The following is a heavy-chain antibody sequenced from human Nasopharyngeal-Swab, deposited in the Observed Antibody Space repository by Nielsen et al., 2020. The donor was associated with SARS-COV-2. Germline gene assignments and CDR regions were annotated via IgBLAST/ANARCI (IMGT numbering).Heavy chain of an antibody. CDR3: ARGGYGSGTNYYYYYMDV. V-gene: IGHV3-69-1*01. J-gene: IGHJ6*03. CDR2: ISSSSTI. Sequence: WIRQPPGKGLEWVSYISSSSTIYYADSVKGRFTISRDNAKNSLYLQMNSLRAEDTAVYYCARGGYGSGTNYYYYYMDVWGKGTTVTVSS. D-gene: IGHD3-10*01.